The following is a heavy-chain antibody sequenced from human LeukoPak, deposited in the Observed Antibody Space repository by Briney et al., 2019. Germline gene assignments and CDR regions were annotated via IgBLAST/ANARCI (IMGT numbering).Heavy chain of an antibody. V-gene: IGHV1-2*02. CDR3: ARDRSVAVAGYNDY. CDR2: MNPNNGNT. Sequence: ASVKVSCKASGYTFTGYYMHWVRQAPGQGLEWMGWMNPNNGNTGYAQKFQGGVTMTRDTSISTAYMELSRLRSDDTAVYYCARDRSVAVAGYNDYWGQGTLVTVSS. D-gene: IGHD6-19*01. CDR1: GYTFTGYY. J-gene: IGHJ4*02.